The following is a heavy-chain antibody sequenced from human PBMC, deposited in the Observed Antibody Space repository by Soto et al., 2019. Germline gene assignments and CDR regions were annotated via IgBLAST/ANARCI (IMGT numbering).Heavy chain of an antibody. J-gene: IGHJ6*02. CDR1: GFTFDDYA. Sequence: GGSLRLSCAASGFTFDDYAMHWVRQAPGKGLEWVSGISWNSGSIGYADSVKGRFTISRDNAKNSLYLQMNSLRAEDTALYYCAKDPGPGVRGVYRYYYYYGMDVWGQGTTVTVSS. CDR2: ISWNSGSI. D-gene: IGHD3-10*01. V-gene: IGHV3-9*01. CDR3: AKDPGPGVRGVYRYYYYYGMDV.